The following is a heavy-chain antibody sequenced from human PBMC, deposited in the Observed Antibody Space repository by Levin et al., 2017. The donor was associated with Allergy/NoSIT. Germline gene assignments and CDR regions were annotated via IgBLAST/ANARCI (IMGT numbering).Heavy chain of an antibody. CDR1: GYTFTSYY. J-gene: IGHJ3*02. CDR2: INPSGGST. V-gene: IGHV1-46*01. Sequence: ASVKVSCKASGYTFTSYYMHWVRQAPGQGLEWMGIINPSGGSTTYAQKFQGRVTMTRDTSTSTVYMELSSLRSEDTAVYYCARTFTDGGDAFDIWGQGTMVTVSS. CDR3: ARTFTDGGDAFDI.